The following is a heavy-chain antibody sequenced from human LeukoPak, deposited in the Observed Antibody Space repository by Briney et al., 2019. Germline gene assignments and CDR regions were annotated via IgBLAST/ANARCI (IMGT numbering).Heavy chain of an antibody. D-gene: IGHD3-3*01. Sequence: PSETLSLTCTVSGGSIKSSSYYWGWIRQPPGKGLEWIGSIYYSGTTYYNPSLKSRVTISLDTSNDQFSLKLTSVTAADTAVYYCARHVAIFGVVIIYNDAFDIWGQGTMVTVSS. CDR3: ARHVAIFGVVIIYNDAFDI. J-gene: IGHJ3*02. V-gene: IGHV4-39*01. CDR1: GGSIKSSSYY. CDR2: IYYSGTT.